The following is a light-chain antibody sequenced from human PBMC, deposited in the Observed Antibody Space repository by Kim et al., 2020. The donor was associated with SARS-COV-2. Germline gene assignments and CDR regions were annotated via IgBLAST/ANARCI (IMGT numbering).Light chain of an antibody. Sequence: ASIGDRVTITCRATYDIGTSVNWYQQKPGKAPQLLIYDAYNLERGVPPRFSGSGSGTDFTLIIGRLQPEDIGTYYCQQYNSLPVTFGGGTKVDIK. CDR3: QQYNSLPVT. V-gene: IGKV1-33*01. CDR2: DAY. CDR1: YDIGTS. J-gene: IGKJ4*01.